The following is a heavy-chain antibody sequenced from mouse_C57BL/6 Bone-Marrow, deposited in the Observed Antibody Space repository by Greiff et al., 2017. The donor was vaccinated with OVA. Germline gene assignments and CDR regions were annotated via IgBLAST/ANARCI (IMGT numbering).Heavy chain of an antibody. Sequence: VMLVESGAELVRPGASVKLSCKASGYTFTDYYINWVKQRPGQGLEWIARIYPGSGNTYYNEKFKGKATLTAEKSSSTAYMQLSSLTSEDSAVYFCARGPDSNFYYAMDYWGQGTSVTVSS. CDR2: IYPGSGNT. J-gene: IGHJ4*01. D-gene: IGHD2-5*01. CDR3: ARGPDSNFYYAMDY. CDR1: GYTFTDYY. V-gene: IGHV1-76*01.